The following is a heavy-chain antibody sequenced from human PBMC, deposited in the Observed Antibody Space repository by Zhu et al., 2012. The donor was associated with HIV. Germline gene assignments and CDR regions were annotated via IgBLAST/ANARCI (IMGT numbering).Heavy chain of an antibody. Sequence: QVQLQQWGAGLLKPSETLSLTCAVSGYSISSGYYWGWIRQPPGKGLEWIGSIYHSGSTYYNPSLKSRVTISVDTSKNQFSLKLSSVTAADTAVYYCARVLVVAATREFWFDPWGQGTLVTVSS. D-gene: IGHD2-15*01. CDR3: ARVLVVAATREFWFDP. J-gene: IGHJ5*02. CDR1: GYSISSGYY. V-gene: IGHV4-38-2*01. CDR2: IYHSGST.